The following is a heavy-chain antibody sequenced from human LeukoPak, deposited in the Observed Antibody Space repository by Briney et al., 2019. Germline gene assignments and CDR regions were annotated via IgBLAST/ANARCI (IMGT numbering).Heavy chain of an antibody. CDR2: IIPILGIA. J-gene: IGHJ6*02. V-gene: IGHV1-69*04. Sequence: SVKVSCKASGGTFSSYAISWVRQAPGQGLEWMGRIIPILGIANYAQKFQGRVTITADKSTSTAYMELSSLRSEDTAMYYCAREEGYNDSLGYDNIYHGMDVWGQGTTVIVSS. D-gene: IGHD5-24*01. CDR3: AREEGYNDSLGYDNIYHGMDV. CDR1: GGTFSSYA.